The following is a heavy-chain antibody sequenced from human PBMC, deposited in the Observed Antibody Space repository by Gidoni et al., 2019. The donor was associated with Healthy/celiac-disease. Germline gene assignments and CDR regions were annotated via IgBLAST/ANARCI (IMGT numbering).Heavy chain of an antibody. V-gene: IGHV1-69*08. Sequence: QVQLVQSGAEVKKPGSSVKVSCKASGGTFSSYTISWVRQAPGQGLEWMGRIIPILGIANYAQKFQGRVTITADKSTSTAYMELSSLRSEDTAVYYCAREHPEYSSSSVNENWFDPWGQGTLVTVSS. J-gene: IGHJ5*02. CDR1: GGTFSSYT. D-gene: IGHD6-6*01. CDR2: IIPILGIA. CDR3: AREHPEYSSSSVNENWFDP.